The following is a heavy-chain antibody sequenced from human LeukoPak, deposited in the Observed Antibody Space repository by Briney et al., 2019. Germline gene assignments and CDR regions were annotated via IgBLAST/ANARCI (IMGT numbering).Heavy chain of an antibody. J-gene: IGHJ3*02. CDR2: IYQSGSS. CDR1: GGSISTIGYS. V-gene: IGHV4-30-2*01. CDR3: ARDSYYDNSGEGAFDI. Sequence: SQTLSLTCDVSGGSISTIGYSWSWIRQPPGKGLEWIGYIYQSGSSSYNPSLQSRVTISIDRSKNQFSLKLSSVTAADTAVYYCARDSYYDNSGEGAFDIWGQGTMVTVSA. D-gene: IGHD3-22*01.